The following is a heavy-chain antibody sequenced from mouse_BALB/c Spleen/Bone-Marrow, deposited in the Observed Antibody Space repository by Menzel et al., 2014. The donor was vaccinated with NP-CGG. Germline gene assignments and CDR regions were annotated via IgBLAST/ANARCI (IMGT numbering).Heavy chain of an antibody. J-gene: IGHJ4*01. Sequence: EVMLVESGGGLVKPGGSLKLSCAASGFAFSGYDMSWVRQTPEKRLEWVAYISSGGINTYYPDSVKGRFTISRDNAKNTLYLQTNSLKSEDTAMYYCARQRGYAYAMDYWGQGTSVTVSS. V-gene: IGHV5-12-1*01. CDR2: ISSGGINT. CDR3: ARQRGYAYAMDY. CDR1: GFAFSGYD. D-gene: IGHD2-2*01.